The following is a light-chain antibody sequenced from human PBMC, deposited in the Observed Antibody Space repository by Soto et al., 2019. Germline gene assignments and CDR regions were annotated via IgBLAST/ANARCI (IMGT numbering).Light chain of an antibody. V-gene: IGLV2-14*03. J-gene: IGLJ2*01. Sequence: QSALTQPASVSGSPGQSITISCTGTSSDVGGYKYVSWYQHHPGKAPKLMIFDVSDRPSGVSNRFSGYRSGNTASLTISGLQAEDEADYYCGSDTTGTTRVLFGGGTKLTV. CDR2: DVS. CDR1: SSDVGGYKY. CDR3: GSDTTGTTRVL.